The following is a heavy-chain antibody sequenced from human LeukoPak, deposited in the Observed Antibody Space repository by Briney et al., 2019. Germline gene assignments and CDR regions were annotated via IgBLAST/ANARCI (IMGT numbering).Heavy chain of an antibody. Sequence: GGSLRLSCAASGFTFSSYTMHWVRQAPGKGLEWVAVISYDGSSKYFADSVRGRFTTSRDNSKNTLYLQMNSLRPEDTAVYYCARDGYYYGSGRGPFDPWGQGTLVTVSS. CDR3: ARDGYYYGSGRGPFDP. CDR2: ISYDGSSK. CDR1: GFTFSSYT. V-gene: IGHV3-30*04. J-gene: IGHJ5*02. D-gene: IGHD3-10*01.